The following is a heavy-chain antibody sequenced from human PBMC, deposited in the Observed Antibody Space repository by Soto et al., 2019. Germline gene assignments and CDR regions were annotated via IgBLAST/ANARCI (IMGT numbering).Heavy chain of an antibody. V-gene: IGHV4-59*01. CDR3: AREGIVGATQAVGPFGY. D-gene: IGHD1-26*01. J-gene: IGHJ4*02. CDR2: IYYSGST. Sequence: SETLSLTCTVSGGSISSYYWSWIRQPPGKGLEWIGYIYYSGSTNYNPSLKSRVTISVDTSKNQFSLKLSSVTAADTAVYYCAREGIVGATQAVGPFGYWGQGTLVTVSS. CDR1: GGSISSYY.